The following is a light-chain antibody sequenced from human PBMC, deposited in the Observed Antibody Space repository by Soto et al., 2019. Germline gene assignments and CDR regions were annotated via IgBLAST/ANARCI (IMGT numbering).Light chain of an antibody. Sequence: QSALTQPPSASGSPGQSVTISCTGTSSDVGGYNYVSWDQQHPGKAPKLMISEVSKRPSGVPDRFSGSKSGNTASLTVSGLQTEDVADYYCSSFAGNKNLVFGRGTKLTVL. CDR1: SSDVGGYNY. J-gene: IGLJ2*01. CDR2: EVS. V-gene: IGLV2-8*01. CDR3: SSFAGNKNLV.